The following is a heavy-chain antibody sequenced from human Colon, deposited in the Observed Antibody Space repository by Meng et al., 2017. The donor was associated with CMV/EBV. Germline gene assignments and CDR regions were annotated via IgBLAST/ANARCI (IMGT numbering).Heavy chain of an antibody. Sequence: LLEESGGGLGQGGWCWRVSLSASGFTLSSYAMSWVRQGPGKGLEWVSHISGTGADSYYADSVKGRFTISRDNSKNTLYLQMNSLRVEDTAIYFCTRDGYNWIPFDSWGQGTLVTVSS. V-gene: IGHV3-23*04. J-gene: IGHJ4*02. CDR1: GFTLSSYA. CDR3: TRDGYNWIPFDS. CDR2: ISGTGADS. D-gene: IGHD1-1*01.